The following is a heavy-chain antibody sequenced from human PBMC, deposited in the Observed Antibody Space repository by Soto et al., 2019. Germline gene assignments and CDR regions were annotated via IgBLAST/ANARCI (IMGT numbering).Heavy chain of an antibody. CDR1: GFTFSSFS. J-gene: IGHJ4*02. D-gene: IGHD1-1*01. V-gene: IGHV3-48*02. Sequence: EVQLVESGGALVQPGGSLRLSCTASGFTFSSFSMNWVRQAPGRGLEWVSYISLSSSSISYADSVKGRFNTSRDNAKNSLYLQMNSLRDDDTAVYYCARGGWNDLFDKWGQGTLVTVSS. CDR2: ISLSSSSI. CDR3: ARGGWNDLFDK.